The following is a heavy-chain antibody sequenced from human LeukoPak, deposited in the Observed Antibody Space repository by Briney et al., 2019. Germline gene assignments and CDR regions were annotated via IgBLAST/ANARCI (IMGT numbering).Heavy chain of an antibody. V-gene: IGHV4-39*01. J-gene: IGHJ4*02. CDR3: ARHWAYCSGGTCYSFDD. CDR2: IYYSGST. CDR1: GGSISSSSHY. D-gene: IGHD2-15*01. Sequence: SETLSLTCIVSGGSISSSSHYWGWIRQPPGKGLEWIGSIYYSGSTYYNPSLKSRVTISVDTSKNQFSLKLRSVTAADTAVYHCARHWAYCSGGTCYSFDDWGQGTLVTVSS.